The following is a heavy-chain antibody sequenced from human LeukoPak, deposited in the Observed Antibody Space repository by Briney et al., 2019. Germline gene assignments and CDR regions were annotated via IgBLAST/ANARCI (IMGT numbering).Heavy chain of an antibody. CDR3: ARDGDYYDSSGYYQDY. D-gene: IGHD3-22*01. CDR2: IWYDGSNK. V-gene: IGHV3-33*01. J-gene: IGHJ4*02. Sequence: GRSLRLSCAASGFTFSSYGMHWARQAPGKGLEWVAVIWYDGSNKYYADSVKGRFTISRDNSKNTLYLQMNSLRAGDTAVYYCARDGDYYDSSGYYQDYWGQGTLLTVSS. CDR1: GFTFSSYG.